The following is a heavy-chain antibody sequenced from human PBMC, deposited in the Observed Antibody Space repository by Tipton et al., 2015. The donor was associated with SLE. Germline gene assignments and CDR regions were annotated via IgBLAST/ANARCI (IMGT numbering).Heavy chain of an antibody. J-gene: IGHJ5*02. CDR3: ATRAHFDWVLETWFDP. Sequence: GSLRLSCAASRFRFRNYGMSWVRQAPGKGLEWVSAISGSGAGTYYADSVKGRFTISRDNSKNTLFLQMNSLRVDDTAVYYCATRAHFDWVLETWFDPWGQGTLVIVSS. CDR2: ISGSGAGT. D-gene: IGHD3-9*01. CDR1: RFRFRNYG. V-gene: IGHV3-23*01.